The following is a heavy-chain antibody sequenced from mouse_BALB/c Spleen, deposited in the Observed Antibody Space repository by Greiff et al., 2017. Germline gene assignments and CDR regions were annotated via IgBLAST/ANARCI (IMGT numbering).Heavy chain of an antibody. CDR1: GFNIKDTY. Sequence: EVQLQQSGAELVKPGASVKLSCTASGFNIKDTYMHWVKQRPEQGLEWIGRIDPANGNTKYDPKFQGKATIPADTSSNTAYLQLSSLTSEDTAVYYCARRGYPDFFAYWGQGTLVTVSA. CDR2: IDPANGNT. D-gene: IGHD2-2*01. CDR3: ARRGYPDFFAY. V-gene: IGHV14-3*02. J-gene: IGHJ3*01.